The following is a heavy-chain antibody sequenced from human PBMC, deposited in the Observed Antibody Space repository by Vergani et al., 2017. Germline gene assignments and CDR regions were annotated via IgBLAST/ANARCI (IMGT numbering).Heavy chain of an antibody. J-gene: IGHJ6*02. CDR2: FYTGGGT. CDR3: ARDPLYNTTWPFLLRDMDV. D-gene: IGHD3-10*01. V-gene: IGHV4-61*02. CDR1: GGSISSGSYY. Sequence: QVQLQESGPGLVRPSQTLSLTCTVSGGSISSGSYYWSWFRQPAGKGLEWIGRFYTGGGTSYNPSLKSRVTISVDTSKNQFSLQLSSVTAADTAVYYFARDPLYNTTWPFLLRDMDVWGQGTTVTVSS.